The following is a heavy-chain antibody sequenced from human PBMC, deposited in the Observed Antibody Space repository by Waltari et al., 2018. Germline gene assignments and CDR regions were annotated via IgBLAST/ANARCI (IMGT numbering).Heavy chain of an antibody. CDR1: GYSISSGYY. CDR3: TREEGGATDY. Sequence: QVQLQESGPGLVKPSETLSLTCAVPGYSISSGYYWGWIRQPPGKGLEWIGTIYHSGRTFYNPSLKSRVTLSVDTSKNQFSLKLSSVTAADTAVYYCTREEGGATDYWGRGTLVTVSS. D-gene: IGHD1-26*01. CDR2: IYHSGRT. V-gene: IGHV4-38-2*02. J-gene: IGHJ4*02.